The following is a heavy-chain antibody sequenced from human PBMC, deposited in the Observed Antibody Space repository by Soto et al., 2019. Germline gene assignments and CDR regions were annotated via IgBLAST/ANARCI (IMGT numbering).Heavy chain of an antibody. CDR3: ARQSSLLWFGESFYYYYGMDV. CDR2: IYYSGST. Sequence: PSETLSLTCTVSGGSISSSSYYWGWIRQPPGKGLEWIGSIYYSGSTYYNPSLKSRVTISVDTSKNQFSLKLSSVTAADTAVYYCARQSSLLWFGESFYYYYGMDVWGQGTTVTVSS. D-gene: IGHD3-10*01. CDR1: GGSISSSSYY. V-gene: IGHV4-39*01. J-gene: IGHJ6*02.